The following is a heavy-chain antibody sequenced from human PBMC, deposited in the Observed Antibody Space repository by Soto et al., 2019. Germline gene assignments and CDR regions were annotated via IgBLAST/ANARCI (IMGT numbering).Heavy chain of an antibody. Sequence: QVPLVQSGAEVKKPGASVKVSCKASGYTFTSYGISWVRQAPGHGLEWMGWISAYNGNTNYAQKLQGRVTMTTDTSTSTAYMELRSLRSDDTAVYYCARDGGWDDYIWGSYRFLGDYWGQGTLVTVSS. V-gene: IGHV1-18*01. D-gene: IGHD3-16*02. J-gene: IGHJ4*02. CDR1: GYTFTSYG. CDR3: ARDGGWDDYIWGSYRFLGDY. CDR2: ISAYNGNT.